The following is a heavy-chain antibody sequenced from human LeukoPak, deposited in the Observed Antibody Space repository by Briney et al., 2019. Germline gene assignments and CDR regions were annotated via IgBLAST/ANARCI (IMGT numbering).Heavy chain of an antibody. CDR2: ISSSSSYI. CDR1: GFPLSSYA. Sequence: GGSLRLSCAASGFPLSSYAMSWVRQAPGKGPEWVSSISSSSSYIYYADSVKGRFTISRDNAKNSLFLQMNSLRAEDTAMYYCARDSINMREVAYWNFDLWGRGTLVTVSS. D-gene: IGHD3-22*01. CDR3: ARDSINMREVAYWNFDL. J-gene: IGHJ2*01. V-gene: IGHV3-21*01.